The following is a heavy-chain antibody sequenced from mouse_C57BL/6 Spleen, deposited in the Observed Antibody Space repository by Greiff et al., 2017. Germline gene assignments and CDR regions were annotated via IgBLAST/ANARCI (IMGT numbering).Heavy chain of an antibody. V-gene: IGHV1-64*01. CDR1: GYTFTSYW. CDR3: AREEIPGYFDV. J-gene: IGHJ1*03. Sequence: VKLQQPGAELVKPGASVKLSCKASGYTFTSYWMHWVKQRPGQGLEWIGMIHPNSGSTNYNEKFKSKATLTVDKSSSTAYMQLSSLTSEDSAVYYCAREEIPGYFDVWGTGTTVTVSS. CDR2: IHPNSGST.